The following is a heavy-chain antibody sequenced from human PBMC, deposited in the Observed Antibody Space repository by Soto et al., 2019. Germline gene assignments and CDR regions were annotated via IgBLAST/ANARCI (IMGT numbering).Heavy chain of an antibody. D-gene: IGHD2-15*01. CDR2: IRSKANSYAT. V-gene: IGHV3-73*01. CDR3: TRHVPDIVVVVAATQDAFDI. J-gene: IGHJ3*02. CDR1: GFTFSGSA. Sequence: GSLRLSCAASGFTFSGSAMHWVRQASGKGLEWVGRIRSKANSYATAYAASVKGRFTISRDDSKNTAYLQMNSLKTEDTAVYYCTRHVPDIVVVVAATQDAFDIWGQGTMVTVSS.